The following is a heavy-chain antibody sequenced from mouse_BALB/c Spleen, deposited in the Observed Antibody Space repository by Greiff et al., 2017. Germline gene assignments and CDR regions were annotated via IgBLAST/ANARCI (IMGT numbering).Heavy chain of an antibody. CDR2: ISYDGSN. V-gene: IGHV3-6*02. CDR3: ARDDDGYLDY. D-gene: IGHD2-3*01. J-gene: IGHJ2*01. CDR1: GYSIPSGYY. Sequence: EVKLQESGPGLVKPSQSLSLTCSVTGYSIPSGYYWNWIRQFPGNKLEWMGYISYDGSNNYNPSLKNRISITRDTSKNQFFLKLNSVTTEDTATYYCARDDDGYLDYWGQGTTLTVSS.